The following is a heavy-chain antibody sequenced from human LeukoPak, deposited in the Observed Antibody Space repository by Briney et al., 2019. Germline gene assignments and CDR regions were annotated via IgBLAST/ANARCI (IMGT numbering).Heavy chain of an antibody. CDR3: ARDRINGPFDY. Sequence: SETLSLTCVVYGVSFSGYYWTWIRQHPGKGLEWIGYIYYSESTYYTPSLKSRVIISVDMSKNQFSLKLSSVTAADTAVYYCARDRINGPFDYWGQGTLVTVSS. D-gene: IGHD3-16*01. CDR1: GVSFSGYY. CDR2: IYYSEST. V-gene: IGHV4-31*11. J-gene: IGHJ4*02.